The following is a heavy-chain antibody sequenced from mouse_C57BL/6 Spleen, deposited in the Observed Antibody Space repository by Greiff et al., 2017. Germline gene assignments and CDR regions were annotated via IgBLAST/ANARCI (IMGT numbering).Heavy chain of an antibody. CDR2: ISYDGSN. D-gene: IGHD2-1*01. V-gene: IGHV3-6*01. Sequence: EVKLVESGPGLVKPSQSLSLTCSVTGYSITSGYYWNWIRQFPGNKLEWMGYISYDGSNNYNPSLKNRISITRDTSKNQFFLKLNSVTTEDTATYYCARVDGNPAWFAYWGQGTLVTVSA. CDR3: ARVDGNPAWFAY. CDR1: GYSITSGYY. J-gene: IGHJ3*01.